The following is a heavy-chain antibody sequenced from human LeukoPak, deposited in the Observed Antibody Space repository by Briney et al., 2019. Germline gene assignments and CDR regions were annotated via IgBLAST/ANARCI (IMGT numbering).Heavy chain of an antibody. CDR1: GFTFDDYG. Sequence: GGSLRLSCAASGFTFDDYGLSWVRQAPGKGLEWVSGINWNGGSTGYADSVKGRFTISRDNAKNSLYLQMNSLRAEDTALYYCARDLYDSSGYYCPFDYWGQGTLVTVSS. V-gene: IGHV3-20*04. J-gene: IGHJ4*02. CDR2: INWNGGST. D-gene: IGHD3-22*01. CDR3: ARDLYDSSGYYCPFDY.